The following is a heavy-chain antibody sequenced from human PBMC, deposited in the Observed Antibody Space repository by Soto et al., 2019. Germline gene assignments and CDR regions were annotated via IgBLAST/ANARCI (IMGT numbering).Heavy chain of an antibody. CDR2: ITPLFGTT. J-gene: IGHJ5*02. D-gene: IGHD4-17*01. CDR3: ARGPDYVDHGWWLDP. V-gene: IGHV1-69*06. CDR1: GGTFSSYA. Sequence: QMQLVQSGAEVRKPGSSVKVSCKASGGTFSSYAISWVRQAPGQGLEWMGGITPLFGTTNYAQRLQGRVTITADRSTSTAYMELSSLRSEDTAVYYCARGPDYVDHGWWLDPWGQGTLVTVSS.